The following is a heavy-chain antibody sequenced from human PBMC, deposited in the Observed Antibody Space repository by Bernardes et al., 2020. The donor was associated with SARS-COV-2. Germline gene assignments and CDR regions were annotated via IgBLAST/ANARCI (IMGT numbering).Heavy chain of an antibody. CDR3: ARAGYCGSTSCPFDP. CDR1: GGSISGYY. J-gene: IGHJ5*02. Sequence: SETLSLTCTVSGGSISGYYWNWIRQPPGKGLEWIGYIPHSGSTNNNPSLKSRVTISVDTSKNQFSLKLSSVTAADTAVYYCARAGYCGSTSCPFDPWGQGTLVTVSS. CDR2: IPHSGST. V-gene: IGHV4-59*01. D-gene: IGHD2-2*01.